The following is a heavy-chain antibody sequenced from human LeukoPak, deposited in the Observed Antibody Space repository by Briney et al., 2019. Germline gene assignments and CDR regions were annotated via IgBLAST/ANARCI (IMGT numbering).Heavy chain of an antibody. J-gene: IGHJ4*02. D-gene: IGHD2/OR15-2a*01. Sequence: GGSLRLSCAASGFTFSSYAMHWVRQAPGKGPEWVAVISYDGSNKYYADSVKGRFTISRDNSKNTLYLQMNSLRAEDTAVYYCTTVIVRLRTAVIDYWGQGTLVTVSS. CDR3: TTVIVRLRTAVIDY. V-gene: IGHV3-30-3*01. CDR1: GFTFSSYA. CDR2: ISYDGSNK.